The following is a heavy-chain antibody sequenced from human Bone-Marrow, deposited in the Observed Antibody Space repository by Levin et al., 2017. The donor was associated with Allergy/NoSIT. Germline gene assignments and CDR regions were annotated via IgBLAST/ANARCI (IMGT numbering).Heavy chain of an antibody. Sequence: GESLKISCAASGFKFSDRGMHWVRQAPGKGLEWVGIIWYDGTNKQYADSVRGRFTISRDNSKNTLYLQMNSLRAEDTAVYYCAGDLDTSELFDAWGQGTLVTVAS. CDR2: IWYDGTNK. J-gene: IGHJ5*02. CDR1: GFKFSDRG. D-gene: IGHD1-1*01. V-gene: IGHV3-33*01. CDR3: AGDLDTSELFDA.